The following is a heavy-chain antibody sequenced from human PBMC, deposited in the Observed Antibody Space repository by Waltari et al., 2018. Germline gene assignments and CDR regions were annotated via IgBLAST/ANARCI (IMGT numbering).Heavy chain of an antibody. J-gene: IGHJ6*02. D-gene: IGHD2-2*01. CDR2: ISYDGSNK. Sequence: QVQLVESGGGVVQPGRSLRLSCAASGLTFSSYAMHWVRQAPGKGLEGVAVISYDGSNKYSADSVKVRFTISRDNSKNTLYLQMNSLRSEDTAVYYCARGSYCSSTSCHDYYYYGMDVWGQGTTVTVSS. CDR3: ARGSYCSSTSCHDYYYYGMDV. CDR1: GLTFSSYA. V-gene: IGHV3-30-3*01.